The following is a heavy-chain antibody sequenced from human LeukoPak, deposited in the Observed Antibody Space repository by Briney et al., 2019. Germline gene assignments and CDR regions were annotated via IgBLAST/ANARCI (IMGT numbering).Heavy chain of an antibody. CDR3: AGKAAAYYFVY. V-gene: IGHV3-74*01. J-gene: IGHJ4*02. CDR2: IDTDGRTT. Sequence: GGSLRLSCAASGFTFSRFWMHWVRQPPGKGLVWVSRIDTDGRTTTYADFVKGRFTISRDNSKNTLYLQMDSLRGEDTAVYYCAGKAAAYYFVYWGQGTLVTVSS. D-gene: IGHD2-2*01. CDR1: GFTFSRFW.